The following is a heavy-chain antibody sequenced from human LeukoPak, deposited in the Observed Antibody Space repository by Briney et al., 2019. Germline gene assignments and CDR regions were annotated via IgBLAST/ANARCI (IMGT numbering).Heavy chain of an antibody. CDR1: GGSISSSSYY. J-gene: IGHJ4*02. D-gene: IGHD4-23*01. CDR2: IYYSGNT. CDR3: ARQLTTVVIPFDY. V-gene: IGHV4-39*01. Sequence: SETLSLTCTVSGGSISSSSYYWGWIRQPPGKGLEWTASIYYSGNTHYNPSLKSRVTISVDTSKNQFSLKLSSVTAADTAVYYCARQLTTVVIPFDYRGQGTLVTVSS.